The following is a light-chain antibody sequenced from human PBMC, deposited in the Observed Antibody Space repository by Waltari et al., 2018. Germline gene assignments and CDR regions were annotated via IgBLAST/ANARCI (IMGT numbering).Light chain of an antibody. CDR1: QGISSY. V-gene: IGKV1-9*01. CDR3: QQLNSFPYT. Sequence: DIQLTQSPSFLSASVGDRVTITCRASQGISSYLALYQQKPGEAPKLLISAASTLQSGGPSRFSGSGSGTEFTLTISSLQPEDFATYYCQQLNSFPYTFGQGTKLDIK. J-gene: IGKJ2*01. CDR2: AAS.